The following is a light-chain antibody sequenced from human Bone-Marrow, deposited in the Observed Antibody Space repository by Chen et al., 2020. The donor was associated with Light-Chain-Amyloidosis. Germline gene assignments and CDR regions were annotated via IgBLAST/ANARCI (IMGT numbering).Light chain of an antibody. CDR2: DVH. Sequence: QSALTQPHSVSGSPGQSVTISCTGTSSDIGGYDYFSWYQQYPGTAPKLIIYDVHKRPSGVPDRFSASKSANTASLTISGLQADDEAEYHCCAYAGTYTWLFGGGTRLTVL. J-gene: IGLJ3*02. CDR1: SSDIGGYDY. CDR3: CAYAGTYTWL. V-gene: IGLV2-11*01.